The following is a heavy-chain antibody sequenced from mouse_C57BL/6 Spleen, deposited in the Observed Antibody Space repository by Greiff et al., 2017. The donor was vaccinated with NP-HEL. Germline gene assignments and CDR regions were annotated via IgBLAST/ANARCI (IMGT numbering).Heavy chain of an antibody. V-gene: IGHV2-2*01. CDR3: ARNAPYAMDY. Sequence: QVQLQQSGPGLVQPSQCLSITCTVSGFSLTSYGVHWVRQSPGKGLEWLGVIWSGGSTDYNAAFISRLSISKDNSKSQVFFKMNRQHAEDSAIYYCARNAPYAMDYWGQGTSVTVSS. CDR1: GFSLTSYG. CDR2: IWSGGST. J-gene: IGHJ4*01.